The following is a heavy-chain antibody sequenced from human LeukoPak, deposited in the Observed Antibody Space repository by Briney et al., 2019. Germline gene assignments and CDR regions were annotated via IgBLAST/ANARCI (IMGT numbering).Heavy chain of an antibody. CDR3: AKDLIAVAGPGNY. D-gene: IGHD6-19*01. V-gene: IGHV3-30*02. J-gene: IGHJ4*02. Sequence: GGSLRLSCAASGFTFSSYGMHWVRQAPGKGLEWVAVIWYDGSNKYYADSVKGRFTISRDNSKNTLYLQMNSLRAEDTAVYYCAKDLIAVAGPGNYWGQGTLVTVSS. CDR1: GFTFSSYG. CDR2: IWYDGSNK.